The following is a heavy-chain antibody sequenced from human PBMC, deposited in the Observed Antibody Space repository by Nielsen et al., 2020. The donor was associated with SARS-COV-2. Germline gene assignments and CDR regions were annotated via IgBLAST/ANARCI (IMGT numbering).Heavy chain of an antibody. V-gene: IGHV3-30*03. J-gene: IGHJ6*04. CDR3: ARGIRYYDFLTGYEDGGMMDV. D-gene: IGHD3-9*01. Sequence: GESLKISCAASGFTFSSYGLHWVRQAPGKGLEWVAVISYDGSNKYYADSVKGRFTISRDNSKNTLYLQMNSLRAEDTAVYYCARGIRYYDFLTGYEDGGMMDVWGKGTTVTVSS. CDR1: GFTFSSYG. CDR2: ISYDGSNK.